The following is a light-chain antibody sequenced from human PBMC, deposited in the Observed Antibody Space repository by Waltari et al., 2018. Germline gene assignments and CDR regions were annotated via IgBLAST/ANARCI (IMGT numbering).Light chain of an antibody. J-gene: IGKJ2*01. CDR2: DAS. V-gene: IGKV1-5*01. CDR3: QQYDSYVYT. Sequence: DIQMTQSPSTLSASVGHTVTITCRASQSVSSWLAWYQQKAGKAPTVLIYDASDLESGVPSRFRGSGSDTEFTLTISNLQPDDFATYYCQQYDSYVYTFGQGTKLEIK. CDR1: QSVSSW.